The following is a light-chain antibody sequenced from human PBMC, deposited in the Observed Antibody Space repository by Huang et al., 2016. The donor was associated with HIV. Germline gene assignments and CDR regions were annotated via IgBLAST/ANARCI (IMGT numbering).Light chain of an antibody. V-gene: IGKV3-15*01. CDR2: AAS. CDR1: QGISRY. Sequence: EIVMTQSPATLSVSPGEGATLSCRASQGISRYLAWYQQKPGLAPRLLIYAASTRAAGVPARLSGSGSGTDFTLTISSLQSEDFAVYYCQQYNNWPPYTFGQGTKVEIQ. CDR3: QQYNNWPPYT. J-gene: IGKJ2*01.